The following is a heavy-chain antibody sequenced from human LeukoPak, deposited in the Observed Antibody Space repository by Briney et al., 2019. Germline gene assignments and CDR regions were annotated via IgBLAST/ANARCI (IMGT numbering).Heavy chain of an antibody. J-gene: IGHJ6*03. CDR3: ASNTAMDSYYYYMDV. CDR2: ISSSGSTI. CDR1: GFTFSSHE. V-gene: IGHV3-48*03. D-gene: IGHD5-18*01. Sequence: GGSLRLSCAASGFTFSSHEMNWVRQAPGKGLEWVSYISSSGSTIYYADSVKGRFTISRDNAKNSLYLQMNSLRAEDTAVYYCASNTAMDSYYYYMDVWGKGTTVTVSS.